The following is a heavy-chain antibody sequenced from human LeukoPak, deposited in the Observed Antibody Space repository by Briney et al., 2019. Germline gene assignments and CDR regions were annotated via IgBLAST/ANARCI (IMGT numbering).Heavy chain of an antibody. J-gene: IGHJ4*02. CDR1: GFTFSSYW. V-gene: IGHV3-74*01. CDR3: ARWRGGMGLLNPPYFDY. D-gene: IGHD3-3*01. CDR2: INSDGSTI. Sequence: GGSLRLSCEASGFTFSSYWMHWVRQVPGKGLVWVSRINSDGSTISYADSVKGRFTISRDNAENTLYLQMSSLRVEDTAVYYCARWRGGMGLLNPPYFDYWGLGTLVTVSS.